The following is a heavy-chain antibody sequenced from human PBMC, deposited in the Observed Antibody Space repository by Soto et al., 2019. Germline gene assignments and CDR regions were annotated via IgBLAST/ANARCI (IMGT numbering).Heavy chain of an antibody. CDR1: GFTFSDYY. Sequence: QVQLVESGGGLVKPGGSLRLSCAASGFTFSDYYMSWIRQAPGKGLEWVSYISSSSSYTNYADSVKGRFTISRDNAKNSLYLQMNSLRAEDTAVYYCARGLTYGYYEGNAFDIWGQGTMVTVSS. V-gene: IGHV3-11*06. CDR2: ISSSSSYT. D-gene: IGHD4-17*01. CDR3: ARGLTYGYYEGNAFDI. J-gene: IGHJ3*02.